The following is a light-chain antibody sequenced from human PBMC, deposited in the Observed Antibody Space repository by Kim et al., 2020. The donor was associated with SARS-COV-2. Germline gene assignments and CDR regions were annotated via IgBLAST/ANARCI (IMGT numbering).Light chain of an antibody. J-gene: IGKJ2*01. Sequence: RATINCESSQSVLYTSSTKNYLGCYQQEPGQPPWLMIYWAAARESVVPDRVSGSGSETDFTLTISSLQTEDVAVYYCQQYYTTPHTFGLGTKLEI. CDR3: QQYYTTPHT. CDR1: QSVLYTSSTKNY. CDR2: WAA. V-gene: IGKV4-1*01.